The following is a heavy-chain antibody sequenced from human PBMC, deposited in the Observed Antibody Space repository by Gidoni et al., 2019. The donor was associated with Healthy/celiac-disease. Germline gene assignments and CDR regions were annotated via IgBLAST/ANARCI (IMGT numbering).Heavy chain of an antibody. CDR2: VIPIFGTA. CDR1: VGTFSSYA. D-gene: IGHD2-15*01. Sequence: QVQLVQSGAEVKKPGSSVKVSCKSSVGTFSSYAISWVRQAPGQGLEWMGGVIPIFGTANYAQKFQGRVTITADESTSTAYMELSSMRSEDTAVYYCARVNCSGGSCYYYYYGMDVWGQGTTVTVSS. J-gene: IGHJ6*02. V-gene: IGHV1-69*01. CDR3: ARVNCSGGSCYYYYYGMDV.